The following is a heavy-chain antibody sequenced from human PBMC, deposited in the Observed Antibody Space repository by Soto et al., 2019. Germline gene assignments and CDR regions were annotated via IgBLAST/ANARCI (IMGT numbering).Heavy chain of an antibody. Sequence: GESLKISCKGSGYSFTSYWIGWVRQMPGKGLEWMGIIYPGDSDTRYSPSFQGQVTISADKSISTAYLQWSSLKASDTAMYYCATPAQASYDTSGDMGWGMDVWGQGPTVTVSS. J-gene: IGHJ6*02. CDR2: IYPGDSDT. V-gene: IGHV5-51*01. CDR3: ATPAQASYDTSGDMGWGMDV. CDR1: GYSFTSYW. D-gene: IGHD3-22*01.